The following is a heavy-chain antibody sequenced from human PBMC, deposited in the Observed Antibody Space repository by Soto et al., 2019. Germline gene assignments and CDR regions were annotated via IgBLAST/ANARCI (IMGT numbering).Heavy chain of an antibody. CDR3: ARDRYFYDSAGYYRTIDS. V-gene: IGHV4-59*01. CDR2: IFHSGIT. J-gene: IGHJ5*01. CDR1: GGSFNNDY. D-gene: IGHD3-22*01. Sequence: SETLSLTCTISGGSFNNDYWTWIRQSPGKGLEWIGYIFHSGITDYNPSVKSRVTISIDKSKNLFSLKLTSVTAADTAVYYCARDRYFYDSAGYYRTIDSWGQGILVTVSS.